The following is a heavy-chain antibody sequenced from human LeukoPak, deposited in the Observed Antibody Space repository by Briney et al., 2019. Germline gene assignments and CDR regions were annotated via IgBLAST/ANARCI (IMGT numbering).Heavy chain of an antibody. CDR1: GFTFSSYW. CDR2: INSDGSST. V-gene: IGHV3-74*01. D-gene: IGHD3-16*01. J-gene: IGHJ4*02. Sequence: QPGGSLRLSCAASGFTFSSYWMHWVRRAPGKGLVWVSCINSDGSSTSYADSVKGRFTISRDNAKNTLYLQMNSLRAEDTAVYYCTRGRRGNYFDYWGQGTLVTDSS. CDR3: TRGRRGNYFDY.